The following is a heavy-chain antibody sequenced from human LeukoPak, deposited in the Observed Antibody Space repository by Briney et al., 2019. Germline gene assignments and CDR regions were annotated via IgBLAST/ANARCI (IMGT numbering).Heavy chain of an antibody. V-gene: IGHV4-39*01. J-gene: IGHJ5*02. Sequence: SETLSLTCTVSGGSIRTSSYNWGWICQSPGKGLEWIGTIDNSGSAYYNPSLRSRVTISVDTSKDQLSLKVTSVTAADTAVYYCARPPGIAAAWFYPWGQGTLVTVSS. CDR1: GGSIRTSSYN. D-gene: IGHD6-13*01. CDR2: IDNSGSA. CDR3: ARPPGIAAAWFYP.